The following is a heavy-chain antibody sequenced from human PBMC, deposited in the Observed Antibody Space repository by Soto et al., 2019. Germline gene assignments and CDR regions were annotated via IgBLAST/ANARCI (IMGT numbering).Heavy chain of an antibody. CDR3: ERYDSSGKLDY. CDR1: GGSISSYY. J-gene: IGHJ4*02. D-gene: IGHD3-22*01. CDR2: IYYSGST. V-gene: IGHV4-59*01. Sequence: SETLSLTCTVSGGSISSYYWSWIRQPPGKGLEWIGYIYYSGSTNYNPSLKSRVTISVDTSKNQFSLKLSSVTAADTAVYYCERYDSSGKLDYWGQGTLVTVSS.